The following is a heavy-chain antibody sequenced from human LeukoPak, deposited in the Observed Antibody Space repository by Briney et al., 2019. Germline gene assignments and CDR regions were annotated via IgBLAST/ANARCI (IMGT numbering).Heavy chain of an antibody. CDR2: IYYSGST. J-gene: IGHJ4*02. V-gene: IGHV4-30-4*01. D-gene: IGHD3-10*01. CDR1: GGSISSGDYY. CDR3: ARSSMVRGVISPGDDY. Sequence: SETPSLTCTVSGGSISSGDYYWSWIRQPPGKGLEWIGYIYYSGSTYYNPSLKSRVTISVDTSKNQFSLKLSSVTAADTAVYYCARSSMVRGVISPGDDYWGQGTLVTVSS.